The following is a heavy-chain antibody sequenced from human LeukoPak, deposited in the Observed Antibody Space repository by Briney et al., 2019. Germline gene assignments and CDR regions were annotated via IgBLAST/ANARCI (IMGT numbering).Heavy chain of an antibody. CDR2: INSDGSST. Sequence: GGSLRLSCAASGFTFSSYWMHWVRQAPGKGLVWVSHINSDGSSTSYADSVKGRFTISRDNAKNSLYLQMNSLRAEDTAVYYCARDRTMDNYGMDVWGQGTTVTVSS. CDR3: ARDRTMDNYGMDV. V-gene: IGHV3-74*01. D-gene: IGHD3-10*01. J-gene: IGHJ6*02. CDR1: GFTFSSYW.